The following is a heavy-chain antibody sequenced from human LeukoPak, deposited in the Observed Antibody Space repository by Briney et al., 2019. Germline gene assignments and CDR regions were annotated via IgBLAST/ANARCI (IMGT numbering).Heavy chain of an antibody. J-gene: IGHJ4*02. V-gene: IGHV3-7*01. CDR1: GFTFSSYW. CDR2: IKQDGGEK. D-gene: IGHD5-18*01. Sequence: TGGSLRLSCAASGFTFSSYWMSWVRQAPGKGLEGVANIKQDGGEKYYVDSVKGRFTISRDNAKNSLYLQMNSLRAEDTAVYYCARDSPERGYSYGPLDNYFDYWGQGTLVTVSS. CDR3: ARDSPERGYSYGPLDNYFDY.